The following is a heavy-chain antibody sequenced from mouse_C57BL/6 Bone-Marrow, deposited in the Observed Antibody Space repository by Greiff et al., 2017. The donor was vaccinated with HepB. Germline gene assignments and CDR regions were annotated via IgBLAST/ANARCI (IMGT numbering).Heavy chain of an antibody. CDR2: IYPGDGDT. J-gene: IGHJ1*03. D-gene: IGHD4-1*01. V-gene: IGHV1-82*01. CDR1: GYAFSSSW. Sequence: QVQLQQSGPELVKPGASVKISCKASGYAFSSSWMNWVKQRTGKGLEWIGRIYPGDGDTNYNGKFKGKATLTADKSSSTAYMQLSSLTSEDSAVYFCAQLGRYFDVWGTGTTVTVS. CDR3: AQLGRYFDV.